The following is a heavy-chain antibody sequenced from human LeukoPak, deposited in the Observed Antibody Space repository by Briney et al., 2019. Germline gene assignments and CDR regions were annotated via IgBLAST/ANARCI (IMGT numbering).Heavy chain of an antibody. CDR3: AREGRYYGSGRQYYCGMDV. J-gene: IGHJ6*02. CDR1: GFTFSSYW. V-gene: IGHV3-74*01. Sequence: GGSLRLSCAASGFTFSSYWMHWVRQAPGKGLVWVSRINSDGSSTSYADSVKGRFTISRDNAKNTLYLQMNSLRAEDTAVYYCAREGRYYGSGRQYYCGMDVWGQGTTVTVSS. D-gene: IGHD3-10*01. CDR2: INSDGSST.